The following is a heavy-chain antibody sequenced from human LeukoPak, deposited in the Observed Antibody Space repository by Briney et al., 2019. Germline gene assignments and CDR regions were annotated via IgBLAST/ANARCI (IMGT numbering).Heavy chain of an antibody. J-gene: IGHJ4*02. CDR1: GGSFSGYY. CDR3: ARSGDYVFDY. Sequence: SETPSLTCAVYGGSFSGYYWSWIRQPPGKGLEWIGEINHSGSTNYNPSLKSRVTISVDTSKNQFSLKLSSVTAADTAVYYCARSGDYVFDYWGQGTLVTVSS. CDR2: INHSGST. D-gene: IGHD4-17*01. V-gene: IGHV4-34*01.